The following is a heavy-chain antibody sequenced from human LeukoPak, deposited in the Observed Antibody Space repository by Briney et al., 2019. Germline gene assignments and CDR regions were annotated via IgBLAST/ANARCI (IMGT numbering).Heavy chain of an antibody. V-gene: IGHV4-4*08. CDR3: AKEGMGSEATTADGAFDI. Sequence: PSETLSLTCTVSGGSISVYHWSWIRQPPGKGLEWIGYLYDTGITNYSPSPKSRVTISVDTSNNQISLKLTSVTAADTAIYFCAKEGMGSEATTADGAFDIWGQGTTVTVSS. CDR2: LYDTGIT. D-gene: IGHD1-26*01. J-gene: IGHJ3*02. CDR1: GGSISVYH.